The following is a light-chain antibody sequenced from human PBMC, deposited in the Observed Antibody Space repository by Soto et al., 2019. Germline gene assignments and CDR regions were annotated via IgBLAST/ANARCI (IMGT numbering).Light chain of an antibody. V-gene: IGKV3-15*01. CDR1: QSVSSSY. J-gene: IGKJ1*01. Sequence: EIVMTQSPATLSVSPGERSTLSCRASQSVSSSYLAWYQQKPGQAPRLLIYGASTRATGIPARFSGSGSGTEFTLTISSLQSEDFAVYYCQQYNKWPPWTFGQGTKVDI. CDR3: QQYNKWPPWT. CDR2: GAS.